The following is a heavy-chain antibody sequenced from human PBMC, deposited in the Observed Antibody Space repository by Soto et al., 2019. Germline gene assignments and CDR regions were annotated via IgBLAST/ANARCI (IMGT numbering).Heavy chain of an antibody. CDR2: VYSTGTT. V-gene: IGHV4-61*08. Sequence: QVLLRESGPGLVKPSETLALTCAVSGDSVSSSDFYWTWIRQPPGKPLEWIGYVYSTGTTSYSPSLVSRADISVDTSENQFSRKLRSVTAADAAVYLCARVRTLVAPRAGKRAYFFAMDVWGNGTTVTVSA. J-gene: IGHJ6*04. CDR3: ARVRTLVAPRAGKRAYFFAMDV. CDR1: GDSVSSSDFY. D-gene: IGHD6-19*01.